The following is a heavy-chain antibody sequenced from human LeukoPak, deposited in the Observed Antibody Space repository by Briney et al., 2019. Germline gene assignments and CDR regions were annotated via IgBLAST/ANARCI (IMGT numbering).Heavy chain of an antibody. J-gene: IGHJ4*02. Sequence: GASVKVSCKASGYTFTNYYMHWVRQAPGQGLEWMGIINPSGGSTSYAQNFQGRLTLTRDTSASTVSMELSSLRSEDTAVYYCARSGHIRLWDLPTPSDFWGQGTLVTVSS. CDR2: INPSGGST. CDR1: GYTFTNYY. D-gene: IGHD1-26*01. CDR3: ARSGHIRLWDLPTPSDF. V-gene: IGHV1-46*01.